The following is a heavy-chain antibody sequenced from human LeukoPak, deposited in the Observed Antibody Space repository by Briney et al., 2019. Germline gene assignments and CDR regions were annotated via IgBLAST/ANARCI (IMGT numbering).Heavy chain of an antibody. CDR2: ITGSGDNT. Sequence: GGSLRLSCAASGFTFSNAWMSWVRQAPGKGLEWVSAITGSGDNTWYVDSAKGRFTISRDNSENTLYLQMNSLRAEDTAVYYCAKAGEGFNYFDYWGQGTLITVSS. CDR3: AKAGEGFNYFDY. V-gene: IGHV3-23*01. D-gene: IGHD3-10*01. CDR1: GFTFSNAW. J-gene: IGHJ4*02.